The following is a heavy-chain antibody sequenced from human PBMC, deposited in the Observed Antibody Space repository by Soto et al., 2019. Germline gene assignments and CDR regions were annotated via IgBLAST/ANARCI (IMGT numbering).Heavy chain of an antibody. CDR2: IIPILGIA. J-gene: IGHJ5*02. CDR3: ASGTVVPAPPGWFDP. Sequence: QVQLVQSGAEVKKPGSSVKVSCKASGGTFSSYTISWVRQAPGQGLKWMGRIIPILGIANYAQKFQDRVTNTADNSTSTAYMELRSLRAEDTAVDYCASGTVVPAPPGWFDPRGNGTLVTVSS. CDR1: GGTFSSYT. D-gene: IGHD2-2*01. V-gene: IGHV1-69*02.